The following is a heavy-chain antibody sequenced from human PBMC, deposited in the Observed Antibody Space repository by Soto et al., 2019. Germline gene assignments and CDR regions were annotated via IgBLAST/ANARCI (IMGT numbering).Heavy chain of an antibody. CDR3: ARDLSTKQQLALSLDS. Sequence: GGSLRLSCAASGFTFSSYAMSWVRQAPGKGLEWVSVITCSGGSTYYADSVKGRLTISRDNSKKTLYLKMTSLRVEDTDFYYCARDLSTKQQLALSLDSWGQGTLVTVSS. D-gene: IGHD6-13*01. CDR2: ITCSGGST. CDR1: GFTFSSYA. V-gene: IGHV3-23*01. J-gene: IGHJ4*02.